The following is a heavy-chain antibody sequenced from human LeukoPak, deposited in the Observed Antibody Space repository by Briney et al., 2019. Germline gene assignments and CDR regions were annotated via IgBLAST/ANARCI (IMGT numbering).Heavy chain of an antibody. Sequence: PGGSLRPSCAASGFTFTTYAMSWVRQAPGKGLEWVSAIGGSGGNTHYADSVKGRFTISRDNSKNTLYLQMNSLRAEDTAVYYCAKDSRLCSSTSCYDFDYWGQGTLVTVSS. CDR2: IGGSGGNT. CDR3: AKDSRLCSSTSCYDFDY. D-gene: IGHD2-2*01. V-gene: IGHV3-23*01. CDR1: GFTFTTYA. J-gene: IGHJ4*02.